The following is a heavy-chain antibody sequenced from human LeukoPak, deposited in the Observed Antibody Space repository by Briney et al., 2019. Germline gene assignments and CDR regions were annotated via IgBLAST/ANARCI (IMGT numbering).Heavy chain of an antibody. CDR2: ISYSSQTI. V-gene: IGHV3-11*04. J-gene: IGHJ3*02. Sequence: PGGSLRLSCAASGFTVSDYYMSWIRQAPGKGLEWVAYISYSSQTIYYADSVKGRFTISRDNAKNSLSLQMNSLRAEHTAVYYCASDLNDDYPEDCFDIWGQGTMVTVSS. CDR3: ASDLNDDYPEDCFDI. D-gene: IGHD4-17*01. CDR1: GFTVSDYY.